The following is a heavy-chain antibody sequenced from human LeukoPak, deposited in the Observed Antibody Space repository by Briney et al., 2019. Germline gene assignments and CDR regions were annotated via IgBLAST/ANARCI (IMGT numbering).Heavy chain of an antibody. D-gene: IGHD2-8*01. V-gene: IGHV3-7*01. J-gene: IGHJ4*02. CDR1: GFPFSSYW. CDR2: IKQDGSKK. CDR3: ASNDYGDY. Sequence: GGSLRLSCVASGFPFSSYWMTWVRQAPGKGLEWVANIKQDGSKKSYVDSVKGRFTISRDNAKNSLYLQMNSLRAEDTAVYYCASNDYGDYWGQGTLVTVSS.